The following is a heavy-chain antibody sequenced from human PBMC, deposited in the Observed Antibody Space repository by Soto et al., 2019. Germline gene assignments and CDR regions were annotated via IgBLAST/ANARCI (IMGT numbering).Heavy chain of an antibody. CDR1: GGSISSSSYY. CDR2: TYNSGST. J-gene: IGHJ5*02. CDR3: ARQDYPPYNWFDP. Sequence: SETLSLTCTVSGGSISSSSYYWGWIRQPPGKGLEWIGSTYNSGSTYYNPSRKSRVTISVDTSKNQFPLKLSSVTAADTAVYYCARQDYPPYNWFDPWGQGTLVTVSS. V-gene: IGHV4-39*01. D-gene: IGHD4-17*01.